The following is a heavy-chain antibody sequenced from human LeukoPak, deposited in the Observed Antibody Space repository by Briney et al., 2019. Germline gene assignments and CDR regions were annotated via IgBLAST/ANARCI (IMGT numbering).Heavy chain of an antibody. CDR1: GFTFSSYS. J-gene: IGHJ4*02. D-gene: IGHD3-22*01. CDR3: ARGSGYTDDIDY. Sequence: PGGSLRLSCAASGFTFSSYSMNWVRQAPGKGLEWVAVIWYDGSNKYYADSVKGRFTISRDNSKNTLYLQMNSLRAENTAVYYCARGSGYTDDIDYWGQGTLVTVSS. CDR2: IWYDGSNK. V-gene: IGHV3-33*08.